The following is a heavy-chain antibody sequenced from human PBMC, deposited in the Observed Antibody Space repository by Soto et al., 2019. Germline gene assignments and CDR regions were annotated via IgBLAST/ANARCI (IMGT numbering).Heavy chain of an antibody. J-gene: IGHJ6*02. CDR2: IIPIFGTA. D-gene: IGHD6-6*01. V-gene: IGHV1-69*01. Sequence: GGSVKGSCTGAGGTFRSYAIGWVRQEPGQGRAWMGGIIPIFGTANYAQKFQGRVTITADESTSTAYMELSSLRSEDTAVYYCARAVGADIAARPQEYYNYYYGMDVWGQGTTVTVSS. CDR1: GGTFRSYA. CDR3: ARAVGADIAARPQEYYNYYYGMDV.